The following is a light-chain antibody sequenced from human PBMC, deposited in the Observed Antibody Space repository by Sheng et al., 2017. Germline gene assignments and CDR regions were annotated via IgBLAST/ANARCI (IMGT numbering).Light chain of an antibody. CDR1: SNDIGNYNL. CDR3: CSYAGSSAWV. CDR2: EGT. V-gene: IGLV2-23*01. J-gene: IGLJ3*02. Sequence: QSALTQPASVSGSPGQSITISCAGTSNDIGNYNLVSWYQQHPGKAPKVLIYEGTKRPSGVSNRFSGSKSGKTASLTISGLQAEDEADYYCCSYAGSSAWVFGGGTKVDRP.